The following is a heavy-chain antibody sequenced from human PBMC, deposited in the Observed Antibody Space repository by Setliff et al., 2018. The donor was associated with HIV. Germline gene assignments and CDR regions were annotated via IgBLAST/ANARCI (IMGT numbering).Heavy chain of an antibody. J-gene: IGHJ3*02. Sequence: PSETLSLTCIVSSGSISTSSYYWGWIRQPPGKGLEWIGSIYYSGSTYYNPSLKSRITISIDTSKNQFSLRLSSVTAADTAVYYCARGFEAADAFHIWGQGTMVTVSS. CDR1: SGSISTSSYY. CDR3: ARGFEAADAFHI. CDR2: IYYSGST. D-gene: IGHD6-25*01. V-gene: IGHV4-39*07.